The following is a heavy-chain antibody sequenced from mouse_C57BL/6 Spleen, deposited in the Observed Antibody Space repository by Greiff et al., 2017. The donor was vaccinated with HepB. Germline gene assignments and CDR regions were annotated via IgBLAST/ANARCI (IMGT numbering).Heavy chain of an antibody. CDR1: GFTFTDYY. J-gene: IGHJ1*03. CDR2: IRNKANGYTT. V-gene: IGHV7-3*01. Sequence: EVMLVESGGGLVQPGGSLSLSCAASGFTFTDYYMSWVRQPPGKALEWLGFIRNKANGYTTEYSASVKGRFTISRDNSQSILYLQMNALRAEDSATYYCARYPNWYFDVWGTGTTVTVSS. CDR3: ARYPNWYFDV.